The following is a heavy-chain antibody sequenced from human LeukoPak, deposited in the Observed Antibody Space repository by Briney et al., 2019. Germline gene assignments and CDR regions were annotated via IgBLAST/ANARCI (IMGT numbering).Heavy chain of an antibody. CDR3: ARERGDYGGNSYYGMDV. CDR2: IYSGGRT. D-gene: IGHD4-23*01. Sequence: GGSLRLSCAASGFTFSSYSMNWVRQAPGKGLEWVSVIYSGGRTYYADSVKGRFTISRDNYKNTLYLQMNSLRAEDTAVYYCARERGDYGGNSYYGMDVWGQGTTVTVSS. V-gene: IGHV3-53*01. CDR1: GFTFSSYS. J-gene: IGHJ6*02.